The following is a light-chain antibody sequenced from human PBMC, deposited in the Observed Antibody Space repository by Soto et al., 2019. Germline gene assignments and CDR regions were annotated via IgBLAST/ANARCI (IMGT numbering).Light chain of an antibody. CDR2: KAS. J-gene: IGKJ1*01. CDR3: QQSYSTPRT. Sequence: DIQITQSPSTLSASVGARVTITCRASQSISSWLAWYQQKPGKAPTLLISKASTLEGGVPSRFSGSGSGTDFTLTISSLQPEDFATYYCQQSYSTPRTFGQGTKVDIK. V-gene: IGKV1-5*03. CDR1: QSISSW.